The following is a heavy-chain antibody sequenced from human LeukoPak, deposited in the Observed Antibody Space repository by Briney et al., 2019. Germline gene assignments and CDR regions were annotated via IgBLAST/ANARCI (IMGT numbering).Heavy chain of an antibody. CDR2: ISGSGGST. D-gene: IGHD3-3*01. V-gene: IGHV3-23*01. CDR3: AREFTIFGVVIQRYDAFDI. J-gene: IGHJ3*02. Sequence: GGSLRLSCAASGFTFSSYAMSWVRQAPGKGLEWVSAISGSGGSTYYANSVKGRFTISRDNSKNTLYLQMDSLRAEDTAVYYCAREFTIFGVVIQRYDAFDIWGQGTMVTVSS. CDR1: GFTFSSYA.